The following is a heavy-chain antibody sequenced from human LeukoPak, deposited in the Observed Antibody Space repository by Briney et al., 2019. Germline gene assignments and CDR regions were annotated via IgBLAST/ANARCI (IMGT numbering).Heavy chain of an antibody. D-gene: IGHD5-12*01. CDR2: ISAYNGNT. CDR3: AREGGYSGYDSDY. J-gene: IGHJ4*02. CDR1: GYTFTSYG. Sequence: ASVNVSCKASGYTFTSYGISWARQAPGQGLEWMGWISAYNGNTNYAQKLQGRVTMTTDTSTSTAHMELRSLRSDDTAVYYCAREGGYSGYDSDYWGQGTLVTVSS. V-gene: IGHV1-18*01.